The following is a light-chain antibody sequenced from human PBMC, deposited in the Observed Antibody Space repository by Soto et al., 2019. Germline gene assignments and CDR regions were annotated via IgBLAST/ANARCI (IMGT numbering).Light chain of an antibody. Sequence: EIVLTQSPATLSLSPGERATLSCGASQSVSTYLAWYQQKHGQAPRLLIYDVSNRATGIPARFSGSGSETNFTLTISGREPEVLAVYYCQHRSGWPPWTFGQGTKVQI. CDR3: QHRSGWPPWT. CDR1: QSVSTY. CDR2: DVS. V-gene: IGKV3-11*01. J-gene: IGKJ1*01.